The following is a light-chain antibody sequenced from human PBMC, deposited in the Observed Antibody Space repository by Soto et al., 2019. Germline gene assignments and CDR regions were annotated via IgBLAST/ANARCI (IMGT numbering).Light chain of an antibody. Sequence: EIVMTQSPATLSVSPGERATLSCRASQSVSSNLAWYQQKPGQAPMLLIYGASTSATGIPARFSGSGSGTEFTLTISSLQSEDFAVYYCQPYNNWPPWTFGQGTKVEIK. J-gene: IGKJ1*01. V-gene: IGKV3-15*01. CDR3: QPYNNWPPWT. CDR1: QSVSSN. CDR2: GAS.